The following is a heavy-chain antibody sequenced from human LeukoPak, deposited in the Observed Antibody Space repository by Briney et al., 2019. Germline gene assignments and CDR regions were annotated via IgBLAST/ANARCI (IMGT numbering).Heavy chain of an antibody. D-gene: IGHD2-2*01. J-gene: IGHJ4*02. CDR1: GYSFTSYW. V-gene: IGHV5-51*01. CDR3: ARTMGTSTSSTLDY. CDR2: IYPGDSDT. Sequence: GESLQISCKGSGYSFTSYWIGWVRQMPGKGLEWMGIIYPGDSDTRYSPSFQGQVTISADKSITTAYLQWSSLKASDTAIYYCARTMGTSTSSTLDYWGQGTLVTVSS.